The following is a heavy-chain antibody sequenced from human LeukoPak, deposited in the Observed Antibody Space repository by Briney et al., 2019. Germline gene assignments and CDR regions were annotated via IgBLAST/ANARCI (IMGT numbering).Heavy chain of an antibody. J-gene: IGHJ4*02. CDR3: ARHSEQLVLLDY. CDR2: IYHSGST. Sequence: SETLSLTCAVSGYSISSGYYWGWIRQPPGKGLEWIGSIYHSGSTYYNPSLKSRVTISVDTPKNQFSLKLSSVTAADTAVYYCARHSEQLVLLDYWGQGTLVTVSS. CDR1: GYSISSGYY. D-gene: IGHD6-6*01. V-gene: IGHV4-38-2*01.